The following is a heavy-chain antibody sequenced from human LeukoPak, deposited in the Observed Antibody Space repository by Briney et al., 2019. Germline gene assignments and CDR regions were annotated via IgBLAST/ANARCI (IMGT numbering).Heavy chain of an antibody. CDR3: ARAITMIVVVTGFDY. J-gene: IGHJ4*02. CDR2: ISGSGGST. CDR1: VPPLTSYA. Sequence: GGSHTVSPAASVPPLTSYAMSCVPDAPAKGLEWVSAISGSGGSTYYADSVKGRFTISRDNSKNTLYLQMNSLRAEDTAVYYCARAITMIVVVTGFDYWGQGTLVTVSS. V-gene: IGHV3-23*01. D-gene: IGHD3-22*01.